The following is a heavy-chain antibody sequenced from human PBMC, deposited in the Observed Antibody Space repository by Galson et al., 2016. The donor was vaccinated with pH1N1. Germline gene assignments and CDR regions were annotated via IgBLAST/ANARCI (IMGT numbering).Heavy chain of an antibody. J-gene: IGHJ4*02. D-gene: IGHD1-1*01. V-gene: IGHV4-61*01. Sequence: ETLSLTCTVSGESVSNANYYWSWIRQPPGKGLEWLGYVYYTGKPNYYPSLASRVTISIDTSKTQFSLTLNPVTAADTAVYYCARGRDWNPFFEYWGQGTLATVSS. CDR2: VYYTGKP. CDR1: GESVSNANYY. CDR3: ARGRDWNPFFEY.